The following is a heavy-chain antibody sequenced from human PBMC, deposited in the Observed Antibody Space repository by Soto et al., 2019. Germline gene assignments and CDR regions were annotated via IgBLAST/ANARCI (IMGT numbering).Heavy chain of an antibody. Sequence: QVQLVESGGGVVQPGRSLRLSCAASGFMFSSYAMHWVRQAPGKGLEWVAVKTYDGSNKYYADSVKGRFTISRDTSKNTLYLQMNSLRAEDTAVYYGARAGGLVVDYWGQGTLVTVSS. V-gene: IGHV3-30-3*01. CDR3: ARAGGLVVDY. CDR1: GFMFSSYA. D-gene: IGHD6-6*01. CDR2: KTYDGSNK. J-gene: IGHJ4*02.